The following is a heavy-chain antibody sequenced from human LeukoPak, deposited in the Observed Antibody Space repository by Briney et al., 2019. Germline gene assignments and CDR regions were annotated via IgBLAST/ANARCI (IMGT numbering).Heavy chain of an antibody. CDR3: ARVYSSSWYYFDY. Sequence: SETLSLTCAVYSRSFNGYYWNWIRQSPGKGLEWIGEIDHTGSTSYNPSLKSRVTISVDTSKNQFSLKLSSVTAADTAVYYCARVYSSSWYYFDYWGQGTLVTVSS. CDR1: SRSFNGYY. D-gene: IGHD6-13*01. J-gene: IGHJ4*02. V-gene: IGHV4-34*01. CDR2: IDHTGST.